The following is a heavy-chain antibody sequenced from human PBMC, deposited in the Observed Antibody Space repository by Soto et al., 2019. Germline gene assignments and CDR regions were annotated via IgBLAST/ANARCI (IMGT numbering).Heavy chain of an antibody. CDR3: AHRGVITYAAGFDP. Sequence: QITLKESGPTLVKPTQTLTLTCTFSGFSLSASGVGVGWIPQSPGKALQWLALIYWDDDKRYTPSLKSRLTITKDTSKNQVVLTMTNMDPVDTGTYYCAHRGVITYAAGFDPWGQGTLVTVSS. D-gene: IGHD1-20*01. CDR2: IYWDDDK. V-gene: IGHV2-5*02. J-gene: IGHJ5*02. CDR1: GFSLSASGVG.